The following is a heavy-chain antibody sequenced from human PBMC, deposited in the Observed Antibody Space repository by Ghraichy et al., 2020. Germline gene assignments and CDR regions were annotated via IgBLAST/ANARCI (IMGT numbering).Heavy chain of an antibody. CDR1: GLTFRNYA. CDR3: AKLLLWSDYYTADH. Sequence: GGSLRLSCAASGLTFRNYAMSWVRQAPGKGLQWVSAISTSGDSTYTADSVKGRFTISRDNSKNTLFLQMNNLRAEDTAVYYCAKLLLWSDYYTADHWGQGTLVTVSS. J-gene: IGHJ4*02. V-gene: IGHV3-23*01. D-gene: IGHD3-3*01. CDR2: ISTSGDST.